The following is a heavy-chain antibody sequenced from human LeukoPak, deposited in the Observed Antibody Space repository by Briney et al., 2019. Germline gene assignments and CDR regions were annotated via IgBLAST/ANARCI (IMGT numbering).Heavy chain of an antibody. D-gene: IGHD1-26*01. Sequence: SETPSLTCTVSGGSISSYYWSWIRQPAGKGLEWIGRIYTSGSTNYNPSLKSRVTMSVDTSKNRFSLKLSSVTAADTAVYYCARSIVGATPRFDPWGQGTLVTVSS. CDR2: IYTSGST. V-gene: IGHV4-4*07. CDR3: ARSIVGATPRFDP. J-gene: IGHJ5*02. CDR1: GGSISSYY.